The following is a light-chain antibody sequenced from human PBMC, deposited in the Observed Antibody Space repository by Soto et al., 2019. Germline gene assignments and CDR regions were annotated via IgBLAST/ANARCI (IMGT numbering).Light chain of an antibody. V-gene: IGLV2-14*01. CDR1: SSDVGGYNY. J-gene: IGLJ3*02. Sequence: QPVLTQPASVSESPGQSITISCTGTSSDVGGYNYVSWYQQHPGKAPKLMIYEVSNRPSGVSNRFSGSKSGNTASLTISGLQAEDEADYYCSSYTSSSTRVFGGGTKLTVL. CDR3: SSYTSSSTRV. CDR2: EVS.